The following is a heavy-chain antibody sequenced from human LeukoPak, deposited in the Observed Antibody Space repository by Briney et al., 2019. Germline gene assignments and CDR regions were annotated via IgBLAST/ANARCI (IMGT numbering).Heavy chain of an antibody. D-gene: IGHD3-10*01. V-gene: IGHV3-23*01. J-gene: IGHJ4*02. CDR1: GFIFSSYT. CDR2: ISNSGSST. CDR3: AKDVGYYGSGSPEFDY. Sequence: GGSLRLSCAASGFIFSSYTMSWVRQAPGKGLEWVSGISNSGSSTYYADSVKGRFTISRDNSKNTVYLRMNSLTAEDTAVYYCAKDVGYYGSGSPEFDYWGQGTLVTVSS.